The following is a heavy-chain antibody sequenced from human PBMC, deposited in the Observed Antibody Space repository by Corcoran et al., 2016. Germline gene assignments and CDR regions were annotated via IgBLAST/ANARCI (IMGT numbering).Heavy chain of an antibody. V-gene: IGHV4-34*01. CDR1: GGSFCGYY. D-gene: IGHD3-3*01. J-gene: IGHJ4*02. CDR3: ARRDYDFWSGYERARRAFDY. Sequence: QVQLQQWGAGLLKPSETLSLTCAVYGGSFCGYYWSWIRQPPGKGLEWIGEISHSGSTNYNPSLKRRVTISVDTSKNQFSLKLSSVTAADTAVYYCARRDYDFWSGYERARRAFDYWGQGTLVTVSA. CDR2: ISHSGST.